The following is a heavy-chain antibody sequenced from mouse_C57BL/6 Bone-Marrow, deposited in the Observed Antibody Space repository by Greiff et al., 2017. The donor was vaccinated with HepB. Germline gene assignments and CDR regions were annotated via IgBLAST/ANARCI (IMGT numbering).Heavy chain of an antibody. D-gene: IGHD1-1*01. CDR1: GYTFTSYG. CDR3: ARSGSSRWYFDV. V-gene: IGHV1-81*01. J-gene: IGHJ1*03. CDR2: IYPRSGNT. Sequence: VQRVESGAELARPGASVKLSCKASGYTFTSYGISWVKQRTGQGLEWIGEIYPRSGNTYYNEKFKGKATLTADKSSSTAYMELRSLTSEDSAVYFCARSGSSRWYFDVWGTGTTVTVSS.